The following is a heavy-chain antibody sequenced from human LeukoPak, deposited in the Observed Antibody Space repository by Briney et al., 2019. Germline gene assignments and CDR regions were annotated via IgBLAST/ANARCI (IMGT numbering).Heavy chain of an antibody. D-gene: IGHD3-10*01. Sequence: ASVKVSCKASRYTFTGDYMHSGPQSPGQRREWRGGINANIGATNHTQKFQGRVTMTRDTSLSTAYLELSRLSSDDPAVYYCARVRITMVRGVIISNGFDIWGQGTMVTVSS. CDR2: INANIGAT. J-gene: IGHJ3*02. CDR1: RYTFTGDY. CDR3: ARVRITMVRGVIISNGFDI. V-gene: IGHV1-2*02.